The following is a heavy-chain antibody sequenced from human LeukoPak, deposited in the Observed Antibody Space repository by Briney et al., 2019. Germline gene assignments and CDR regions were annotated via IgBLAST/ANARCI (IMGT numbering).Heavy chain of an antibody. V-gene: IGHV4-59*02. CDR3: ARATGGAAAADFDP. CDR1: GGSVSSYY. D-gene: IGHD6-13*01. J-gene: IGHJ5*02. Sequence: SETLSLTCTVSGGSVSSYYWSWIRQPPGKGLEWIGYIYYSGRVNYNPSLKSRVTISVDTSKNQFSLKLSSVTAADTAVYYCARATGGAAAADFDPWGQGTLVTVSS. CDR2: IYYSGRV.